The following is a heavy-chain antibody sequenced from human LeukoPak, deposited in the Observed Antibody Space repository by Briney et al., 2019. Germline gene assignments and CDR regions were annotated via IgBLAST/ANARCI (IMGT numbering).Heavy chain of an antibody. Sequence: SETLSLTCGVYGGSFSGYHWTWIRQPPGKGLEWIGEINHSGSTNYNPSLKSRVTISVDTSKNQVSLKLTSVTAADTAVYYCARRTQTTYYSGSGIAHWGQGTLVTVSS. J-gene: IGHJ5*02. CDR1: GGSFSGYH. CDR2: INHSGST. V-gene: IGHV4-34*01. D-gene: IGHD3-10*01. CDR3: ARRTQTTYYSGSGIAH.